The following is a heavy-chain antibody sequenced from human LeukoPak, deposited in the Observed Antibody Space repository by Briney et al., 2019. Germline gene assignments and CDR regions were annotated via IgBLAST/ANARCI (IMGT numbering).Heavy chain of an antibody. CDR2: IYYSGST. J-gene: IGHJ4*02. CDR3: ARLDGYSHLDY. CDR1: GVSISRSGYY. Sequence: SETLSLTCTVSGVSISRSGYYWGWIRQPPGKGPESIGNIYYSGSTYYNPSLTSRVTISVDTSKNQFSLKLSSVTAADTAVYYCARLDGYSHLDYWGRGILVTVSS. V-gene: IGHV4-39*01. D-gene: IGHD5-24*01.